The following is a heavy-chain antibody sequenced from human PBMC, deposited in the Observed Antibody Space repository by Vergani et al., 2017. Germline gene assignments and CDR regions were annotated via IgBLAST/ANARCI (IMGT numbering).Heavy chain of an antibody. CDR3: AQREETYYFDY. D-gene: IGHD5-24*01. CDR1: GFTFGDYA. Sequence: EVQLVESGGGLVQPGRSLRLSCTASGFTFGDYAMSWVRQAPGKGLEWVSAISGSGGSTYYADSVKGRFTISRDNSKNTLYLQMNSLRAEDTAVYYCAQREETYYFDYWGQGTLVTVSS. V-gene: IGHV3-23*04. CDR2: ISGSGGST. J-gene: IGHJ4*02.